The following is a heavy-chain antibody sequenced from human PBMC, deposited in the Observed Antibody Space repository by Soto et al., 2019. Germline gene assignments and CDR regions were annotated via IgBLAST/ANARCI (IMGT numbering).Heavy chain of an antibody. J-gene: IGHJ4*02. CDR1: GFTFSHYA. CDR3: ARDYGSAPWAY. CDR2: IWSDGSNE. V-gene: IGHV3-33*01. Sequence: QVQLVESGGGVVQPGRSLRLSCEASGFTFSHYAMHWARQAPGKGLEWVAVIWSDGSNENYADCVRGRFTXSRDXPKXXXXXQINSLTAEDTAVYYCARDYGSAPWAYWGQGALVTVSS. D-gene: IGHD3-10*01.